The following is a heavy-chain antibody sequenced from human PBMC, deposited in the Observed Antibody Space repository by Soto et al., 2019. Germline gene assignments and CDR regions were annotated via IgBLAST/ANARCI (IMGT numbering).Heavy chain of an antibody. CDR1: GFTFNTHW. CDR3: ARGGAMGVDY. Sequence: GGSLRLSCTASGFTFNTHWMHWVRQAPGKGLVWVSRIYSDGITTNYADSVKGRLTVSRDNAKNTVYLHVNTLRDEDTAVYYCARGGAMGVDYWGQGTLVTVSS. J-gene: IGHJ4*02. CDR2: IYSDGITT. V-gene: IGHV3-74*01. D-gene: IGHD1-26*01.